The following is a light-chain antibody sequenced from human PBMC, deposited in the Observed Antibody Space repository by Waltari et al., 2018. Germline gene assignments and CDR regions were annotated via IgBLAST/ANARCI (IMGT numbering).Light chain of an antibody. CDR1: HSVASH. Sequence: ILMTQSPATLSVSPGERATLSCRASHSVASHLAWYQQKPGQAPRLLIYDASTRATGVPARFSGSGSGTEFTLTVSSLQSEDFAVYYCQQYNKWPRTFGQGTKVEIK. CDR3: QQYNKWPRT. CDR2: DAS. J-gene: IGKJ1*01. V-gene: IGKV3-15*01.